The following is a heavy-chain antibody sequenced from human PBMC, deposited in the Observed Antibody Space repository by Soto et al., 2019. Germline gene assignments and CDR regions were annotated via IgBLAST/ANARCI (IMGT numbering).Heavy chain of an antibody. CDR2: VSGSGGTT. CDR3: ARCTVGTMVTSGWCDCLDP. J-gene: IGHJ5*02. CDR1: GFTFSSSA. D-gene: IGHD6-19*01. Sequence: EVQLLDSGGGLVQPGGSLRLSCAASGFTFSSSAMSWVRQAPGKGLEWVSAVSGSGGTTYYADSVRGRFTISRDNSKNALYLQMNSLRAEDTAIYFCARCTVGTMVTSGWCDCLDPWGPGTVVTLPS. V-gene: IGHV3-23*01.